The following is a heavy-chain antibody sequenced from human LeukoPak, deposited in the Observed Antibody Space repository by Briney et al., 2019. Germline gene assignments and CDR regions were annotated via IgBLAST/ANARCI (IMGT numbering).Heavy chain of an antibody. Sequence: GGSLRLSCAASGFIFSNAWMNWVRQAPGKGLVWVSRINSDGSSTTYADSVKGRFTISRDNAKNTLYVQMNSLRAEDTGVYYCARFSKSGSYYDYWGQGTLVTVSS. CDR1: GFIFSNAW. CDR2: INSDGSST. V-gene: IGHV3-74*01. J-gene: IGHJ4*02. CDR3: ARFSKSGSYYDY. D-gene: IGHD1-26*01.